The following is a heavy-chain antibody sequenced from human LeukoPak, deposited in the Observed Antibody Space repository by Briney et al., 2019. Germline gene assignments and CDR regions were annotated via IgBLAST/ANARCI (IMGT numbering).Heavy chain of an antibody. J-gene: IGHJ5*02. CDR1: GYTFTSYY. Sequence: GASVKVSCKASGYTFTSYYMHWVQQAPGQGLEWMGIINPSGGSTSYAQKFQGRVTMTRDMSTSTDYMELSSLRSEDTAVYYCARDNSVEDTAWWFDPWGQGTLVTVSS. D-gene: IGHD4-23*01. V-gene: IGHV1-46*01. CDR3: ARDNSVEDTAWWFDP. CDR2: INPSGGST.